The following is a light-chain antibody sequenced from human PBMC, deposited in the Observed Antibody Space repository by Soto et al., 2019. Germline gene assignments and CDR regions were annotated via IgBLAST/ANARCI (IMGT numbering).Light chain of an antibody. CDR3: QSFDPSLGGVL. V-gene: IGLV1-40*01. Sequence: QSVLTQPPSVSGAPGQRVTISCTGGSSNIGADYEVQWYKQLPGAAPELLIYNDNKRPSGVPDRFAGSKSGTSASLAITGLQAEDEADYYCQSFDPSLGGVLFGGGTKVTFL. J-gene: IGLJ2*01. CDR1: SSNIGADYE. CDR2: NDN.